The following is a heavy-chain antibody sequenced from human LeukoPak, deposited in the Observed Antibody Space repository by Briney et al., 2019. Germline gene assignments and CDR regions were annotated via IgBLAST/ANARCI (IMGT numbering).Heavy chain of an antibody. CDR3: ARAKRQLVLSYYYYMDV. J-gene: IGHJ6*03. CDR2: MNPNSGNT. Sequence: ASVKVSCKASGYTFTSYDINWVRQATGQGLEWVGWMNPNSGNTGYAQKFQGRVTMTRNTSISTAYMELSSLRSEDTAVYYCARAKRQLVLSYYYYMDVWGKGTTVTVSS. CDR1: GYTFTSYD. D-gene: IGHD6-13*01. V-gene: IGHV1-8*01.